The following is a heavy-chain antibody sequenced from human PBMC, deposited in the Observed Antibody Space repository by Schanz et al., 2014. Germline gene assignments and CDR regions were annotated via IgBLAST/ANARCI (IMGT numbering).Heavy chain of an antibody. D-gene: IGHD1-1*01. CDR2: IYSGGST. CDR1: GFIFNDYY. J-gene: IGHJ3*02. V-gene: IGHV3-66*01. CDR3: ARDRWDWNNAFDI. Sequence: VQLVESGGGLVKPGGSLRLSCAASGFIFNDYYMNWIRQAPGKGLEWVSVIYSGGSTYYADSVKGRFTISRDNSKNTLYLQMNSLRAEDTAVYYCARDRWDWNNAFDIWGQGTMVTVSS.